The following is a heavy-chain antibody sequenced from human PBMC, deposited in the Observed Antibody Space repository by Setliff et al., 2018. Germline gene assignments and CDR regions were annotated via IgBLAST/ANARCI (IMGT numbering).Heavy chain of an antibody. CDR2: INVNVDSI. D-gene: IGHD4-17*01. V-gene: IGHV3-48*01. CDR1: GFNFRNSA. CDR3: AKDDYGGTQGLDY. J-gene: IGHJ4*02. Sequence: LRLSCAASGFNFRNSAMNWVRQAPGKGLEWISYINVNVDSIYYADSVKGRVTISRDDARGTVYLQMNSLRAEDTAIYYCAKDDYGGTQGLDYWGQGTLVTVSS.